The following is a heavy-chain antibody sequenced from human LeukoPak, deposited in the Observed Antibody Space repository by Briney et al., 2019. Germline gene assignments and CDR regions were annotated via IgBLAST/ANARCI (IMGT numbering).Heavy chain of an antibody. CDR2: IWYDGSNK. Sequence: GRSLRLSCAASGLTFSSYGMHWVRQAPGKGLEWVAVIWYDGSNKYYADSVEGRFTISRDNSKNTLYLQMNSLRAEDTAVYYCARDRAYYDFWSGYFWQTIYYYGMDVWGQGTTVTVSS. CDR3: ARDRAYYDFWSGYFWQTIYYYGMDV. J-gene: IGHJ6*02. V-gene: IGHV3-33*01. D-gene: IGHD3-3*01. CDR1: GLTFSSYG.